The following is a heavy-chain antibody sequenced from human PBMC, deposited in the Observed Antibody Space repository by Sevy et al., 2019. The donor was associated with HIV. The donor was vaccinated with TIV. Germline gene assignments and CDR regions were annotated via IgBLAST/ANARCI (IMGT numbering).Heavy chain of an antibody. J-gene: IGHJ6*02. V-gene: IGHV1-69*13. CDR1: GGTFSSYA. Sequence: ASVKVSYKASGGTFSSYAISWVRQAPGQGLEWMGGIIPIFGTANYAQKFQGRVTITADESTSTAYMELSSLRSEDTAVYYCARPRRYCSGGSCYSRDYYGMDVWGQGTTVTVSS. D-gene: IGHD2-15*01. CDR3: ARPRRYCSGGSCYSRDYYGMDV. CDR2: IIPIFGTA.